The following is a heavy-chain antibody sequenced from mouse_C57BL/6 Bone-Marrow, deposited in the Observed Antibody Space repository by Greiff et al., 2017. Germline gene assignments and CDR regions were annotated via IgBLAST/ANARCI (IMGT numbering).Heavy chain of an antibody. CDR2: INPNNGGT. D-gene: IGHD1-1*01. Sequence: SGPELVKPGASVKMSCKASGYTFTDYNMHWVKQSHGKSLEWIGYINPNNGGTSYNQKFKGKATLTVNKSSSTAYMELRSLTSDDSAVYYCASGYYGPYWGQGTTLTVSS. V-gene: IGHV1-22*01. CDR1: GYTFTDYN. CDR3: ASGYYGPY. J-gene: IGHJ2*01.